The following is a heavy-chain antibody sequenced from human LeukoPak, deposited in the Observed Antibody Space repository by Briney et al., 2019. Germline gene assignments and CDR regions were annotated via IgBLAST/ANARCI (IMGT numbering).Heavy chain of an antibody. V-gene: IGHV3-30*04. J-gene: IGHJ6*03. D-gene: IGHD6-13*01. CDR1: GFTFSSYA. CDR2: ISYDGSNK. CDR3: ARARPIDSSSWYMGLYYYYYMDV. Sequence: QPGGSLRLSCAASGFTFSSYAMHWVRQAPGKGLEWVAVISYDGSNKYYADSVKGRFTISRDNSKNTLYLQMNSLRAEDTAVYYCARARPIDSSSWYMGLYYYYYMDVWGKGTTVTVSS.